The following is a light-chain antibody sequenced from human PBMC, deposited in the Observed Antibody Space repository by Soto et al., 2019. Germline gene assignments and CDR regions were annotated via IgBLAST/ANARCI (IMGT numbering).Light chain of an antibody. CDR1: ISDVRGYNF. Sequence: QSVLTQPASVSGSPGQSITISCTGTISDVRGYNFVSWYQQYPGAAPKLMIYDVSNRPSGVSNRFSGSKSGNTASLTISGLQAEDEADYYCSSYTSSNTYVFGTGTKLTVL. CDR3: SSYTSSNTYV. CDR2: DVS. V-gene: IGLV2-14*03. J-gene: IGLJ1*01.